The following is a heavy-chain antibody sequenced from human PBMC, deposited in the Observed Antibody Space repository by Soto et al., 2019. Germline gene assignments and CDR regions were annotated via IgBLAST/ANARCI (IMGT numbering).Heavy chain of an antibody. CDR3: AAQYYEHYFDY. D-gene: IGHD3-22*01. CDR1: GYTFTSYA. J-gene: IGHJ4*02. CDR2: INAGNGNT. Sequence: QVQLVQSGAEVKKPGASVKVSCKASGYTFTSYAMHWVRQAPGQRLEWMGWINAGNGNTKYSQKFQGRVTITSDTSASTAYMELSSLRSEDTAVYYCAAQYYEHYFDYCGQGTLVTVSS. V-gene: IGHV1-3*01.